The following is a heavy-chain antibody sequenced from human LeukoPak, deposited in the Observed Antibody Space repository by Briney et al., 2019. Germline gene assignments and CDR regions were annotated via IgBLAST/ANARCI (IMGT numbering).Heavy chain of an antibody. J-gene: IGHJ6*03. CDR2: VSYDGTNK. D-gene: IGHD3-22*01. CDR3: ARDYDSSGYGYYYMDV. V-gene: IGHV3-30-3*01. CDR1: GFTFSSYW. Sequence: PGGSLRLSCAASGFTFSSYWMSWVRQAPGKGLEWVAIVSYDGTNKYYADSVKGRFTISRDNSKNTLYLQMNSLRAEDTAVYYCARDYDSSGYGYYYMDVWGKGTTVTVSS.